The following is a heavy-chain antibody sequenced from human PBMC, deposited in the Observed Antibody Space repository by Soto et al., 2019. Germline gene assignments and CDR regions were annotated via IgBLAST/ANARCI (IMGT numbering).Heavy chain of an antibody. J-gene: IGHJ4*02. CDR2: ISAYNGNT. CDR1: GYTFTSYG. Sequence: ASVKVSCKASGYTFTSYGISWARQAPGQGLEWMGWISAYNGNTNYAQKLQGKVTMTTDTSTSTAYMELRSLRSDDTAVYYCARDERSLESVTTGFDYLGQGTLLTVSS. D-gene: IGHD3-3*01. CDR3: ARDERSLESVTTGFDY. V-gene: IGHV1-18*01.